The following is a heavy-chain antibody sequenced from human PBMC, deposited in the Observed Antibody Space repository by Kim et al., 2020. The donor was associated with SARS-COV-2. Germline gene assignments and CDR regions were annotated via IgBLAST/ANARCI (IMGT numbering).Heavy chain of an antibody. D-gene: IGHD3-9*01. J-gene: IGHJ4*02. V-gene: IGHV3-23*01. CDR3: AKVGQYYDILTGYYSH. Sequence: VKGRFTISRDNSQSTLYLQMNSLSAEDTAVYYCAKVGQYYDILTGYYSHWGQGTLVTVSS.